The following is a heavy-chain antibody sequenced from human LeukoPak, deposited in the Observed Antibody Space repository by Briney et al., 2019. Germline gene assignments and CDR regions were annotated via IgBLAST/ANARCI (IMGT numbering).Heavy chain of an antibody. CDR1: GHIFSRNV. CDR3: ARTPMVRGVIITVRWFDP. J-gene: IGHJ5*02. V-gene: IGHV1-2*07. CDR2: INPKNGGA. Sequence: GASVKLSCKASGHIFSRNVMNWVRQAPGQGLEWMGWINPKNGGANYAPRFQGRVTMTRDRSISTVYMELRSLRSDDTAVYYCARTPMVRGVIITVRWFDPWGQGTLVTVSS. D-gene: IGHD3-10*01.